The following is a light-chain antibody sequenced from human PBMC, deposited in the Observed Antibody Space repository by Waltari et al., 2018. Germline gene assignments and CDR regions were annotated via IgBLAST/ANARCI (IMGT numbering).Light chain of an antibody. CDR2: GAS. Sequence: EIVLTPSPGTLSLSPGERATLSCRASQTFSSSYLAWYQQKPGQAPRLRIYGASTRAAGCPVRFSGSGSGTDFTLTISILEPEDFAVYYCQHYGTSPPLTFGGGTKVEIK. CDR3: QHYGTSPPLT. CDR1: QTFSSSY. V-gene: IGKV3-20*01. J-gene: IGKJ4*01.